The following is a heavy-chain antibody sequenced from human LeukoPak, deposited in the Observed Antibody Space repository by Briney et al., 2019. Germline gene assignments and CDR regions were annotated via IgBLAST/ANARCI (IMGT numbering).Heavy chain of an antibody. D-gene: IGHD6-19*01. J-gene: IGHJ4*01. V-gene: IGHV3-23*01. CDR2: LSGSGITT. CDR1: GFTFSNSA. Sequence: PGGSLRLYCAASGFTFSNSAMSWGRQAPGKGLEWVSTLSGSGITTYYADSVKGRFTISRDNSKNTLYLQMNSLRAEDTAVYYCAKGIYSSGWSYFDYWGHGTLVTVSS. CDR3: AKGIYSSGWSYFDY.